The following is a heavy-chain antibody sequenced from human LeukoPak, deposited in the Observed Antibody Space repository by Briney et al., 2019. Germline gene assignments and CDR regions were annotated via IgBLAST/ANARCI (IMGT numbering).Heavy chain of an antibody. V-gene: IGHV4-39*01. CDR2: IYYSGST. Sequence: SETLSLTCTVSGGSLSSSSYYWGWIRQPPGKGLEWIGSIYYSGSTYYNPSLKSRVTISVDTSKNQFSLKLSSVTAADTAVYYCARQHDSYYYYYIDVWGSGTTVTVSS. CDR1: GGSLSSSSYY. CDR3: ARQHDSYYYYYIDV. J-gene: IGHJ6*03.